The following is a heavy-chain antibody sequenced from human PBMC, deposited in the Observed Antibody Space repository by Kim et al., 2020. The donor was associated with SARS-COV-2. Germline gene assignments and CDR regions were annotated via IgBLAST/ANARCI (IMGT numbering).Heavy chain of an antibody. CDR1: GFTFSSYG. J-gene: IGHJ4*02. CDR3: AKELGVVTRYYFDY. D-gene: IGHD3-22*01. Sequence: GGSLRLSCAASGFTFSSYGMHWVRQAPGKGLEWVAVISYDGSNKYYADSVKGRFTISRDNSKNTLYLQMNSLRAEDTAVYYCAKELGVVTRYYFDYWGQGTLVTGSS. V-gene: IGHV3-30*18. CDR2: ISYDGSNK.